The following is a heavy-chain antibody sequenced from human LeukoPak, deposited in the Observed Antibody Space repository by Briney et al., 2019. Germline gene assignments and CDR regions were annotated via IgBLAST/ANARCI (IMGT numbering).Heavy chain of an antibody. J-gene: IGHJ6*03. CDR2: ISSSGSTI. Sequence: GGSLRLSCAASGFTFSDYYMSWIRQAPGKGLEWVSYISSSGSTIYYADSVKGRFTISRDNAKNSLYLQMNSLRAEDTAVYYCARVSVSKSYYYYYMDVWGKGTTVTVSS. CDR1: GFTFSDYY. CDR3: ARVSVSKSYYYYYMDV. V-gene: IGHV3-11*04.